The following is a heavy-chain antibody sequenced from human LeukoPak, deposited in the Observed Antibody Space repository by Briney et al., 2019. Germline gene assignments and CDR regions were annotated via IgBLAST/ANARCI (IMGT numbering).Heavy chain of an antibody. CDR2: INSDGSST. CDR3: ASGGTMVRGVIFY. D-gene: IGHD3-10*01. V-gene: IGHV3-74*01. CDR1: GFTFSSYW. J-gene: IGHJ4*02. Sequence: GGSLRLSCAASGFTFSSYWVHWVRQAPGKGLVWVSRINSDGSSTSYADSVKGRFTIPRDNAKNTLYLQMNSLRAEDTAVYYCASGGTMVRGVIFYWGQGTLVTVSS.